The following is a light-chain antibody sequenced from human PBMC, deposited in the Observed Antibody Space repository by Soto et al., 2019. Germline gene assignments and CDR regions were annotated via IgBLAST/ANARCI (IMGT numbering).Light chain of an antibody. CDR1: QSVXH. J-gene: IGKJ2*01. Sequence: EIXLTXXXXXLSXSPGEXATLSCRASQSVXHLAWYQQKPGQAPRLLVYAASSRATGIPDRFSGSXXXXDXXXTISRLEPEDFAVYYCQQYGGSPLYTVGQGTRLEXK. CDR2: AAS. V-gene: IGKV3-20*01. CDR3: QQYGGSPLYT.